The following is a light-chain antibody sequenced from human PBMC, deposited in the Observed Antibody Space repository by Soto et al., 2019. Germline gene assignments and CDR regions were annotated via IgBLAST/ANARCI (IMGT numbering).Light chain of an antibody. Sequence: EIAMTQSPATLSVSPGERATLSCRASQSISTELAWYQQIPGQPPRLLIYSESTRATVVPARFTGSGSGSEFTLTISGLQSEDFAIYYCQQGHNWPLTFGQGTRLEI. CDR2: SES. V-gene: IGKV3-15*01. CDR1: QSISTE. CDR3: QQGHNWPLT. J-gene: IGKJ2*01.